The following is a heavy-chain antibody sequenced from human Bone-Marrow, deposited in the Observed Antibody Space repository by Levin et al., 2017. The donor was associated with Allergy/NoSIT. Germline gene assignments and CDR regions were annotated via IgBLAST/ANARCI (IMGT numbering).Heavy chain of an antibody. CDR1: GYIFTTYV. J-gene: IGHJ5*02. D-gene: IGHD3-22*01. CDR2: INTGKGNT. CDR3: VRGDYYDTGGYPFRRWFDP. Sequence: PRASVKVSCKASGYIFTTYVIHWVRQAPGQRLEWMGWINTGKGNTKNSQKFQGRVTITRDTSASTAYMELSSLRSEDTAVYYCVRGDYYDTGGYPFRRWFDPWGQGTLVTVSS. V-gene: IGHV1-3*04.